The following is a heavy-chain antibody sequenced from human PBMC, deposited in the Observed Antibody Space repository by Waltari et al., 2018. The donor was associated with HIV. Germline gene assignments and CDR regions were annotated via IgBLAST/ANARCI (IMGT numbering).Heavy chain of an antibody. J-gene: IGHJ6*02. CDR3: AREMSLIRVIAVAMDV. CDR2: VNTAKGHR. V-gene: IGHV1-3*05. CDR1: GYSFTSHA. D-gene: IGHD6-19*01. Sequence: VQLVQSGAEEKKPGASVKISCKASGYSFTSHAIHWVRQAPGQRLEWGGGVNTAKGHRKEAKNFQRRVTITRDTSATTASMELNSLRSEDTAVDYCAREMSLIRVIAVAMDVWGQGTTVTVSS.